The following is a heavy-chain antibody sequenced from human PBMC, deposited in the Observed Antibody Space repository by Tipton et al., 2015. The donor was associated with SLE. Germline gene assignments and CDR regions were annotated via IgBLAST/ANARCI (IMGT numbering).Heavy chain of an antibody. J-gene: IGHJ3*02. CDR1: GFTFSTYA. D-gene: IGHD6-13*01. V-gene: IGHV3-30-3*01. CDR3: ARVIAAAGVDAFDI. CDR2: ISYDGSNR. Sequence: SLRLSCAASGFTFSTYAMHWVRQAPGKGLEWVAVISYDGSNRYYADSVKGRFTISRDNSKNTLYLQMNSLRAEDTAVYYCARVIAAAGVDAFDIWGQGTMVTVSS.